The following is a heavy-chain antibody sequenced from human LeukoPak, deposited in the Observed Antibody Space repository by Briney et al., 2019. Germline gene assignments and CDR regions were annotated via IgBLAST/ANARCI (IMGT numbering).Heavy chain of an antibody. CDR3: ATVSSSWGAFDY. Sequence: PGGSLRLSCAASGFTFSSYAMSWVRQAPGKGLEWVSAISGSGGSTYYADSVKGRFAISRDNAKNSLYLQMNSLRAEDTAVYYCATVSSSWGAFDYWGQGTLVTVSS. D-gene: IGHD6-13*01. J-gene: IGHJ4*02. CDR1: GFTFSSYA. V-gene: IGHV3-23*01. CDR2: ISGSGGST.